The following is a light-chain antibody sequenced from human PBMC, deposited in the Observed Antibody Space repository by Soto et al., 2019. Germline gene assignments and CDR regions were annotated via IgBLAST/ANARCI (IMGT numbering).Light chain of an antibody. J-gene: IGKJ2*01. V-gene: IGKV3-20*01. CDR1: QSVSSSY. CDR3: QQYGSSLYT. CDR2: GAS. Sequence: EIVLTQSPGTLSLSPGERATLSCRASQSVSSSYLAWYQQKPRQAPSLLIYGASSTATGIPARFSGSGSGTDFTLIISRLEPEDFAVYYCQQYGSSLYTFGQGTKLDIK.